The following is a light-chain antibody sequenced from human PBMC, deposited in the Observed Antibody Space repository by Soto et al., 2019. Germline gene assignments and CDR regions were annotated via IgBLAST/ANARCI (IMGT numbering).Light chain of an antibody. CDR3: QQYNSYPIT. V-gene: IGKV1-13*02. CDR2: DAS. CDR1: QSVSTY. Sequence: AIQLTQSPSSLSASVGDSVTITCRASQSVSTYLNWYQQRPGKAPKLLIYDASSLESGVPSRFSGSGSGTEFTLTISSLQPDDFATYYCQQYNSYPITFGHGTRLEIK. J-gene: IGKJ5*01.